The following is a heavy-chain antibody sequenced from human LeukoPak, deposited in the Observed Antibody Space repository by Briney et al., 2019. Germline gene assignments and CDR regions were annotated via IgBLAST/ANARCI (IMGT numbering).Heavy chain of an antibody. CDR1: GFTFSSYA. CDR3: AKDVGKWESLHFFDY. CDR2: ISGSGGNT. D-gene: IGHD1-26*01. V-gene: IGHV3-23*01. Sequence: PGKSLSLSCAASGFTFSSYAMSWVRQVPGKGLEWVSAISGSGGNTYYADSVKGRFTISRDNSKNTLYLQMNSPRGDDTAVYYCAKDVGKWESLHFFDYWGQGTLVTVSS. J-gene: IGHJ4*02.